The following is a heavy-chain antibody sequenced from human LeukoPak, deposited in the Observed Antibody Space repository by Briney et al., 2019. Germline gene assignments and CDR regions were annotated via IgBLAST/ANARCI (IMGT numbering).Heavy chain of an antibody. CDR1: GGTFSSYA. CDR2: IIPIFGTA. V-gene: IGHV1-69*05. J-gene: IGHJ6*03. Sequence: SVKVSCKASGGTFSSYAISRVRQAPGQGLEWMGGIIPIFGTANYAQKFQGRVTITTDESTSTAYIELSSLRSEDTAVYYCAKVSSLYYYYYMDVWGKGTTVTVSS. CDR3: AKVSSLYYYYYMDV.